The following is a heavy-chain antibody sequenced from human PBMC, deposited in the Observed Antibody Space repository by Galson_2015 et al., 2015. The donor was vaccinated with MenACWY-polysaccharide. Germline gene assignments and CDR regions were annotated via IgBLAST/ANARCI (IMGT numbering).Heavy chain of an antibody. D-gene: IGHD1-26*01. CDR1: GFTFSRYW. V-gene: IGHV3-7*01. CDR2: IKQDGTET. Sequence: SLRLSCAASGFTFSRYWMSWVRQSPGKGLEWVAHIKQDGTETKYLDTVKGRFTISRDNAKNSLYLQMNSLRADDAAVYYCARDEGSGRVGPYFYDDWGSGSLVPVSS. CDR3: ARDEGSGRVGPYFYDD. J-gene: IGHJ4*02.